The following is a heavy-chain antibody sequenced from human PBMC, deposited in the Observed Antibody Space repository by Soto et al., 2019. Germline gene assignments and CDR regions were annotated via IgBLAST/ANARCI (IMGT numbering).Heavy chain of an antibody. J-gene: IGHJ6*03. D-gene: IGHD2-15*01. V-gene: IGHV3-74*02. CDR3: ARGDCVGGTCYSLAGSSYYYMDA. Sequence: EVQLVESGGGLVQPGGSLRLSCAASGFTFSNYWMDWVRQAPGKGLEWVSRINSDGSVSSYADSVKGRLTISRDNVKNTLYLQRDSLRAEDTAVYYCARGDCVGGTCYSLAGSSYYYMDAWGKGTTVTVFS. CDR1: GFTFSNYW. CDR2: INSDGSVS.